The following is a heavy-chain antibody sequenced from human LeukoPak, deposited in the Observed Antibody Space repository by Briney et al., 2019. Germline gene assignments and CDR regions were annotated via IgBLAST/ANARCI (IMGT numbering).Heavy chain of an antibody. CDR3: ARRGPLTTEIFGY. Sequence: SETLSLTCTVSGGSISSSSYYWGWIRQPPGKGLEWIGSIYYSGSTYYNPSLKSRVTISVDTSKNQFSLKLSSVTAADTAVYYCARRGPLTTEIFGYWGQGTLVTVSS. CDR2: IYYSGST. CDR1: GGSISSSSYY. J-gene: IGHJ4*02. D-gene: IGHD4-17*01. V-gene: IGHV4-39*01.